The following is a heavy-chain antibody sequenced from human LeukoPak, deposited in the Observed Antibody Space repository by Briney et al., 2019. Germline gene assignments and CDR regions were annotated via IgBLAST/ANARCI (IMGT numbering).Heavy chain of an antibody. J-gene: IGHJ4*02. Sequence: SETLSLTCTVSGGSISSHYWSWIRQPPGKGLEWIGYIYYSGRTNYNPSLKSRVTISVDTSKNQFSLKLSSVTAADTAVYYCARWAAEYCSSTSCYLGDGYNFDYWGQGTLVTVSS. CDR1: GGSISSHY. D-gene: IGHD2-2*01. CDR2: IYYSGRT. CDR3: ARWAAEYCSSTSCYLGDGYNFDY. V-gene: IGHV4-59*11.